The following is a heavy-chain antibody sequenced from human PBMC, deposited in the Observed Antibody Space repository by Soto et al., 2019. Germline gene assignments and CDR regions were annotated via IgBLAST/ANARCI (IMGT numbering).Heavy chain of an antibody. CDR3: AREGSLDHYYYQYIDV. CDR2: TYYRSKWYN. V-gene: IGHV6-1*01. D-gene: IGHD1-26*01. Sequence: SQTLSLTCVISGDSVSSTSAAWNWIRQSPSRGLEWLGRTYYRSKWYNDYAVSVKSRISINPDTSKNQFSLQLNSVTPEDTAVYYCAREGSLDHYYYQYIDVWGKGTTVTVSS. CDR1: GDSVSSTSAA. J-gene: IGHJ6*03.